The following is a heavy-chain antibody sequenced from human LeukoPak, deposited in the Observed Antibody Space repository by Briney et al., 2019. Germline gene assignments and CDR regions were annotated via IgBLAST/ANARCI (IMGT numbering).Heavy chain of an antibody. Sequence: PSETLSLTCTVSGYSISSGYYWGWIRQPPGKGLEWIGSIYHSGSTYYNPSLKSRVTISVDTSKNQFSLKLSSVTAADTAVYFCASNGYYCIDVWGKGTTVTVSS. CDR3: ASNGYYCIDV. D-gene: IGHD2-8*01. CDR2: IYHSGST. CDR1: GYSISSGYY. J-gene: IGHJ6*03. V-gene: IGHV4-38-2*02.